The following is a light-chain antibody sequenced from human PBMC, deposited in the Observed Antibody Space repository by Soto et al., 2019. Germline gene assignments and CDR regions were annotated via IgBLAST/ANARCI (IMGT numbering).Light chain of an antibody. CDR2: EVF. CDR3: ISYIPYTTTHWV. CDR1: NTDVGGYDR. V-gene: IGLV2-14*01. J-gene: IGLJ3*02. Sequence: QSALTQPASVSGSPGQSITISCTGTNTDVGGYDRVSWYQHHPGKAPKMLIFEVFNRPSGISDRFSGSKSGDTASLTISGLQVEDEADYFCISYIPYTTTHWVFGGGTKLTVL.